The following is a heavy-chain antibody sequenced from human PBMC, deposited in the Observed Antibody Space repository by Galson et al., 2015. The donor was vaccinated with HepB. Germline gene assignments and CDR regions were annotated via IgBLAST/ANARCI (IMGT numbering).Heavy chain of an antibody. J-gene: IGHJ4*02. CDR1: GFTFSTYW. D-gene: IGHD3-10*01. V-gene: IGHV3-7*03. Sequence: SLRLSCAASGFTFSTYWMSWVRQAPGKGLEWVANIKQDGSEKYYVGSVKGRFTVTRDNAKNSLYLQMNSLRAEDTAVYYCARGVYGSGLFQSWFYFDYWGQGTLATVSS. CDR3: ARGVYGSGLFQSWFYFDY. CDR2: IKQDGSEK.